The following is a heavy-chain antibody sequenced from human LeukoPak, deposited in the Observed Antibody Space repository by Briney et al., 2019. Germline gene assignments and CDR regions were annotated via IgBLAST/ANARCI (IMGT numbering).Heavy chain of an antibody. CDR1: GFTFSSYW. CDR2: IKQDGSEK. D-gene: IGHD3-3*01. J-gene: IGHJ3*02. Sequence: GGSLRLSCAASGFTFSSYWMSWVRQAPGKGLEWVANIKQDGSEKYYVDSVKGRFTISRDNAKNSLYLQMNSLRAEDTAVYYCARVSTIFGVVIIDAFDIWGQGTMVTVSS. CDR3: ARVSTIFGVVIIDAFDI. V-gene: IGHV3-7*01.